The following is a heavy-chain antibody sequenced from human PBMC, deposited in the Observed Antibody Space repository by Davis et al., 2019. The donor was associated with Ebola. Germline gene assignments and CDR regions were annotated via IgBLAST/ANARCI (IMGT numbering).Heavy chain of an antibody. CDR3: AKSLGYCSSTSCWRYYYYMDV. CDR1: GFTFSSYG. CDR2: ISYDGSNK. J-gene: IGHJ6*03. D-gene: IGHD2-2*01. V-gene: IGHV3-30*18. Sequence: GESLKISCAASGFTFSSYGMHWVRQAPGKGLEWVAVISYDGSNKYYADSVKGRFTISRDNSKNTLYLQMNSLRAEDTAVYYCAKSLGYCSSTSCWRYYYYMDVWGKGTTVTVSS.